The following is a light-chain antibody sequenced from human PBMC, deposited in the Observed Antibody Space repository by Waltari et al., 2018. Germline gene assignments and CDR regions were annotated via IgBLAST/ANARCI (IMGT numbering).Light chain of an antibody. J-gene: IGLJ2*01. CDR1: SLRRFY. Sequence: SSELTQDPSVSVALGQTVRITCQGDSLRRFYASWYQQRPGQAPILVLYGQHTRPSGIPDRFSGSTSGNTASLTITGAQAEDEADYYCHSRDTSSTRVFGGGTRLTV. V-gene: IGLV3-19*01. CDR2: GQH. CDR3: HSRDTSSTRV.